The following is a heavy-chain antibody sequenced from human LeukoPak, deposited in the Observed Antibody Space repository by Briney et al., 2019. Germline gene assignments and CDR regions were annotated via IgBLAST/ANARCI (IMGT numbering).Heavy chain of an antibody. D-gene: IGHD3-10*01. CDR2: IYTSGST. Sequence: SQTLSLTCTVSGGSISSGSYYWSWIRQPAGKGLEWIGRIYTSGSTNYNPSLKSRVTISVDTSKNQFSLKLSSVTAADTAVYYCARDQFARRYYYMDVWGKGTTVTVSS. V-gene: IGHV4-61*02. CDR3: ARDQFARRYYYMDV. CDR1: GGSISSGSYY. J-gene: IGHJ6*03.